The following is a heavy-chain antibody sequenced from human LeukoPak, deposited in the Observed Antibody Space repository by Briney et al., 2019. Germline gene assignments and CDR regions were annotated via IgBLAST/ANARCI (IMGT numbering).Heavy chain of an antibody. Sequence: SETLSLTCTVSGGSISSYYWSWIRQPPGKGLEWIGYIYYSGSTNYNPSLKSRVTISVDTSKNQFSLKLSSVTAADTAVYYCARPPNIAAAGQDWGQGTLVTVSS. D-gene: IGHD6-13*01. CDR3: ARPPNIAAAGQD. CDR1: GGSISSYY. CDR2: IYYSGST. J-gene: IGHJ4*02. V-gene: IGHV4-59*12.